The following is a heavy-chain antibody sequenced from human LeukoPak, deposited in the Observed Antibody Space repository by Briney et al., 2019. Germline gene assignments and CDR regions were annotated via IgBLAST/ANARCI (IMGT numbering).Heavy chain of an antibody. CDR2: INGDGSST. Sequence: GGSLRLSCAASGITFSSYWMHWVRQAPGKGLVWVSRINGDGSSTSYADSVKGRFTISRDNAKNSLYLQIGSLGAEDTAVYYCARASGSYLLDYWGQGTLVTVSS. D-gene: IGHD1-26*01. CDR3: ARASGSYLLDY. CDR1: GITFSSYW. J-gene: IGHJ4*02. V-gene: IGHV3-74*01.